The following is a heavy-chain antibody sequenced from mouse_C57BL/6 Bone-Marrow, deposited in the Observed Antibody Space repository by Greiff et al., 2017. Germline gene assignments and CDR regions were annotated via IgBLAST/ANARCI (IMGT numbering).Heavy chain of an antibody. CDR3: ARGITTVVATRDWYFDV. CDR2: INPNNGGT. D-gene: IGHD1-1*01. Sequence: EVQLQQSGPELVKPGASVKMSCKASGYTFTDYNMHWVKQSHGKSLEWIGYINPNNGGTSYNQKFKGKATLTVNKSSSTAYMELRSLTSEDSAVYYCARGITTVVATRDWYFDVWGTETTVTVSS. V-gene: IGHV1-22*01. CDR1: GYTFTDYN. J-gene: IGHJ1*03.